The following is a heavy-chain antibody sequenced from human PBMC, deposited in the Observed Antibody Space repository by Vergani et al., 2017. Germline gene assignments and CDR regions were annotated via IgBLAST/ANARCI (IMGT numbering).Heavy chain of an antibody. CDR1: GFTFSSYA. D-gene: IGHD6-13*01. V-gene: IGHV3-23*01. J-gene: IGHJ4*02. Sequence: EVQLLESGGGLVQPGGSLRLSCAASGFTFSSYAMSWVRQAPGKGLEWVSAISGSGGSTYYADSVNGRFTISRDNSKNTLYLQMNSLRPEDTAAYYCAESSPALDAHLVYYFDCWGQGSLVTVSP. CDR3: AESSPALDAHLVYYFDC. CDR2: ISGSGGST.